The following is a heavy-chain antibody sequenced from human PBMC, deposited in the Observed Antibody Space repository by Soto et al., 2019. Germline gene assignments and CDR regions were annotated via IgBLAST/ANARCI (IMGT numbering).Heavy chain of an antibody. J-gene: IGHJ5*02. CDR3: ARKSLSNFNRFDP. D-gene: IGHD4-4*01. CDR1: GYTFTNYG. Sequence: QLQRVQSGTELKKPGASVKVSCKASGYTFTNYGITWVRQAPGQGLEWMGWINADYGNTNYEQKFQGRVTITTDTSTNTDYMELRSLRSDDTAVYYCARKSLSNFNRFDPWGQGTLVTVSS. V-gene: IGHV1-18*04. CDR2: INADYGNT.